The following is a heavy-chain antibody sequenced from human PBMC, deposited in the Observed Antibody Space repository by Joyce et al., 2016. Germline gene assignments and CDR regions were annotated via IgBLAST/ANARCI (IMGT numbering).Heavy chain of an antibody. CDR3: AKVAEGSAVYFYYMDV. CDR2: ISGSGGSI. D-gene: IGHD6-6*01. V-gene: IGHV3-23*01. J-gene: IGHJ6*03. CDR1: GFTFSSYA. Sequence: EVQLLESGGGLVQPAGSLRLSCAATGFTFSSYAMSWVRQAPGKGRDWVSVISGSGGSIYDADSVKGRFTFSRDNSKNTLYLQMNSLRAEDTAVYYCAKVAEGSAVYFYYMDVWGKGTTVTVSS.